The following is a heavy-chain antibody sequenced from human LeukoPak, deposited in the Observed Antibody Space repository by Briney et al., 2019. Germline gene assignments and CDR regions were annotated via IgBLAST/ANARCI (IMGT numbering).Heavy chain of an antibody. Sequence: SETLSLTCTVSGGSISSGDYYWSWIRQPPGKGLEWIGYIYYSGSTYYNPSLKSRVTISVDTSKNQFSLKLSSVTAADTALYYCARTRPPPSHSNFDYWGQGTLVTVSS. CDR3: ARTRPPPSHSNFDY. V-gene: IGHV4-30-4*01. CDR1: GGSISSGDYY. D-gene: IGHD2-2*01. CDR2: IYYSGST. J-gene: IGHJ4*02.